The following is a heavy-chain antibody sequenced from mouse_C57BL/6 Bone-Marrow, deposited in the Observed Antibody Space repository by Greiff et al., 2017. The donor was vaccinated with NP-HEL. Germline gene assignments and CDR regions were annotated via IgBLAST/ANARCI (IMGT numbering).Heavy chain of an antibody. V-gene: IGHV1-58*01. J-gene: IGHJ1*03. CDR2: IYIGNGYT. D-gene: IGHD2-4*01. CDR1: GYTFTSYG. CDR3: ARKAIYYDYDEWYFDV. Sequence: EVQLQQSGAELVRPGSSVKMSCKTSGYTFTSYGINWVKQRPGQGLEWIGYIYIGNGYTEYNEKFKGKATLTSDTSSSTAYMQLSSLTSEDSAIYFCARKAIYYDYDEWYFDVWGTGTTVTVSS.